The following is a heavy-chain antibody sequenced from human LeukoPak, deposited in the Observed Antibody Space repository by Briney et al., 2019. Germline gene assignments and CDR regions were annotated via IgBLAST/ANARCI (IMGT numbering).Heavy chain of an antibody. J-gene: IGHJ5*02. CDR3: ARDVNRRAHTYYDSSGGWFDP. V-gene: IGHV1-46*01. Sequence: VASVKVSCKASGYTFTSYAMNWVRQAPGQGLEWMGIINPSGGSTSYAQKFQGRVTMTRDMSTSTVYMELSSLRSEDTAVYYCARDVNRRAHTYYDSSGGWFDPWGQGTLVTVSS. D-gene: IGHD3-22*01. CDR2: INPSGGST. CDR1: GYTFTSYA.